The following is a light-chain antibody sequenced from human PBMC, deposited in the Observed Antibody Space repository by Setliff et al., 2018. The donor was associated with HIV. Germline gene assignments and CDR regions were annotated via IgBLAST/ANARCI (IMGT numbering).Light chain of an antibody. Sequence: LAQPASVSGSPGQSITISCTGTSSDVGDYNYVSWYQQHPGKAPKLMIYAVTHRPSGVSNRFSGSKPGNTASLTISRLQAEDEADYYCCSYTSSRTVVFGGGTKVTVL. V-gene: IGLV2-14*03. CDR2: AVT. J-gene: IGLJ3*02. CDR1: SSDVGDYNY. CDR3: CSYTSSRTVV.